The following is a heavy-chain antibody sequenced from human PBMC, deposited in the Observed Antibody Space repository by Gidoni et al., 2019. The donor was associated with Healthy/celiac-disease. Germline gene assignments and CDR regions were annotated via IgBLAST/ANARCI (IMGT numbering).Heavy chain of an antibody. V-gene: IGHV3-21*01. CDR3: ARAVAGTFGAFDI. Sequence: EVQLVESGGVRVKPGGSMRLSGAASGVTFSSYSMNWVRQAPGKGLEWVSSISSSSSYISYAASVTGRFTISRDNAKNSLYLQMTRLRAEDTAVYYCARAVAGTFGAFDIWGQGTMVPVSS. D-gene: IGHD6-19*01. CDR1: GVTFSSYS. CDR2: ISSSSSYI. J-gene: IGHJ3*02.